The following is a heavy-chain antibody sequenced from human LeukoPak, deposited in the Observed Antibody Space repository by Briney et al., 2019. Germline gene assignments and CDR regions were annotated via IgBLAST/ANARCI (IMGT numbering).Heavy chain of an antibody. D-gene: IGHD4-23*01. CDR2: IYSGSNT. Sequence: PGGSLRLSCVLSGFTVSSSYMAWVRQAPGKGLEWVSVIYSGSNTYYADSVKGRFGISRDNSENTVYLQMNSLRAEDTAVYYCARSLGGNPDYWGQGTLVTVSS. CDR1: GFTVSSSY. J-gene: IGHJ4*02. CDR3: ARSLGGNPDY. V-gene: IGHV3-53*01.